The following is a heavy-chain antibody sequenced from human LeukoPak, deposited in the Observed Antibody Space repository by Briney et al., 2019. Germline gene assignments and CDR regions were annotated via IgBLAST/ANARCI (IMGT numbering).Heavy chain of an antibody. D-gene: IGHD4-17*01. J-gene: IGHJ4*02. V-gene: IGHV3-7*01. CDR3: ATSSSPTNGDYAYVF. Sequence: GGALRLSCAASGFSVSDYWMSWVRQAPGKGLEGVANIKQDGSEKNYVDSVRGRFTISKDNANNSVYLQMNSLRADDTAVYYCATSSSPTNGDYAYVFWGQGALVTVSS. CDR2: IKQDGSEK. CDR1: GFSVSDYW.